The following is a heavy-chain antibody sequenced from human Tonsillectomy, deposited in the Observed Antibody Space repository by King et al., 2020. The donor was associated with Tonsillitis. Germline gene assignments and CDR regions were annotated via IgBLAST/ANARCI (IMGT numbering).Heavy chain of an antibody. CDR3: AKDSPLDYGMDV. J-gene: IGHJ6*02. CDR1: GFTFTDYA. V-gene: IGHV3-23*04. CDR2: ISGTSITT. Sequence: VQLVESGGGLVHPGGSLRLSCAASGFTFTDYAMTWVRQAPGKGLEWVSTISGTSITTYYADSVEGRFTISRDNSKNTLYLQMNSLRAEDTAVYYCAKDSPLDYGMDVWGQGTTVTVSS.